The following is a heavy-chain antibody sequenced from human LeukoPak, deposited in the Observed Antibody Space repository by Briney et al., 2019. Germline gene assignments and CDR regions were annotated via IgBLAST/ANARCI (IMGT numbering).Heavy chain of an antibody. CDR2: INPNSGGT. J-gene: IGHJ4*02. CDR1: GYTFTGYY. D-gene: IGHD6-13*01. V-gene: IGHV1-2*04. Sequence: ASVKVSCKASGYTFTGYYMHWVRQAPGQGLECMGWINPNSGGTNYAQKFQGWVTMTRDTSISTAYMELSRLRSDDTAVYYCARASIAAAPGDFDYWGQGTLVTVSS. CDR3: ARASIAAAPGDFDY.